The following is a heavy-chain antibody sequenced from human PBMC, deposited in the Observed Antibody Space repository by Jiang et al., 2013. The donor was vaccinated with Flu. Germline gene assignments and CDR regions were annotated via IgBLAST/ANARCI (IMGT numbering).Heavy chain of an antibody. CDR2: FDPEDGET. CDR1: GYTLTELS. CDR3: ATGLGRYRNDAFDI. Sequence: GAEVKKPGASVKVSCKVSGYTLTELSMHWVRQAPGKGLEWMGGFDPEDGETIYAQKFQGRVTMTEDTSTDTAYMELSSLRSEDTAVYYCATGLGRYRNDAFDIWGQGTMVTVSS. D-gene: IGHD1-26*01. J-gene: IGHJ3*02. V-gene: IGHV1-24*01.